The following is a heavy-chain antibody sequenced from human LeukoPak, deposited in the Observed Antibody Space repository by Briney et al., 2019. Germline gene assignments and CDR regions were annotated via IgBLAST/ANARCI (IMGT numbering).Heavy chain of an antibody. CDR1: GYAFTSYD. CDR2: MNPNSGNT. V-gene: IGHV1-8*01. CDR3: ARARRDIVVVPAASHYYYYYMDV. J-gene: IGHJ6*03. D-gene: IGHD2-2*01. Sequence: PVASVTVSCKASGYAFTSYDINWVRQAPGQGLEWMGWMNPNSGNTGYAQKFQGRVTMTRNTSISTAYMELSSLRSEDTAVYYCARARRDIVVVPAASHYYYYYMDVWGKGTTVTVSS.